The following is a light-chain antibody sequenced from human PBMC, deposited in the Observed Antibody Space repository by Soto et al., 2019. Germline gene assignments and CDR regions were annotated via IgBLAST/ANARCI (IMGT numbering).Light chain of an antibody. Sequence: EIVFTQSPATLSLSPGERATLSCRASQSVSSYLAWYQQKPGQAPRLLIYDASNRATGIPARFSGSGSGTDFTLTISSLETEDFAVYYCQQRSNWPPDFGQGTRLEIK. CDR3: QQRSNWPPD. CDR1: QSVSSY. CDR2: DAS. J-gene: IGKJ5*01. V-gene: IGKV3-11*01.